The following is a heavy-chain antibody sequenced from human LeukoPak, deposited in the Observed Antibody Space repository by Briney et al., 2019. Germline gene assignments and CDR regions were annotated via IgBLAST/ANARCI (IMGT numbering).Heavy chain of an antibody. CDR2: IHYSGST. D-gene: IGHD3-22*01. Sequence: KSSETLSLTCTVSGGSISSSGYYWGWIRQPPGKGLEWIGSIHYSGSTYYNPSLNSRVTISIDTSKNQFSLKLSFVTAADTAVYYCARGSDYYDSSGLGYWGQGTLVTVSS. CDR3: ARGSDYYDSSGLGY. CDR1: GGSISSSGYY. J-gene: IGHJ4*02. V-gene: IGHV4-39*07.